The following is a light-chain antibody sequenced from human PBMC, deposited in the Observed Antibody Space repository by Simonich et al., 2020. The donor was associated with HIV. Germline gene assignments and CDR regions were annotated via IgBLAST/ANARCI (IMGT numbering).Light chain of an antibody. CDR3: QVWDSSSDHVV. J-gene: IGLJ3*02. Sequence: SDVLTQPPSVSVAPGKTARITCGGKNIGSESVHWYQQKAGQAPVMVVYDDHDRPSGIPERFSGSNSGNTATLSISRVEAGDEADYYCQVWDSSSDHVVFGGGTKLTVL. V-gene: IGLV3-21*03. CDR1: NIGSES. CDR2: DDH.